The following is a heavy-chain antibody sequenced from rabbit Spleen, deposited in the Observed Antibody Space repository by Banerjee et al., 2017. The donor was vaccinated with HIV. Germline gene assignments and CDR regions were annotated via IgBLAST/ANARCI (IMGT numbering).Heavy chain of an antibody. CDR2: IDPVFGIT. CDR3: ARDSGTSFSSYGMDL. Sequence: QEQLEESGGGLVKPGGTLTLTCKASGFDLSSYYYVCWVRQAPGKGLEWIGYIDPVFGITYFANWVNGRFTISRDNAQNTLYLQLNSLTAADTATYFCARDSGTSFSSYGMDLWGQGTLVTV. J-gene: IGHJ6*01. CDR1: GFDLSSYYY. V-gene: IGHV1S43*01. D-gene: IGHD4-1*01.